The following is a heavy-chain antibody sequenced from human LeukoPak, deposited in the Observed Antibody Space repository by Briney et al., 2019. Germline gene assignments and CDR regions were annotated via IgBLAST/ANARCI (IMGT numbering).Heavy chain of an antibody. D-gene: IGHD2-8*01. CDR1: GYTFTSYD. CDR3: ARGLRYCTNGVCYTYYFDY. V-gene: IGHV1-8*01. J-gene: IGHJ4*02. CDR2: MNPNSGNT. Sequence: GASVKVSCKAAGYTFTSYDINWVRQATAQGLEWMGWMNPNSGNTGYAQKFQGRVTMTRNTSISTAYMELSSLRSEDTAVYYCARGLRYCTNGVCYTYYFDYWGQGTLVTVSS.